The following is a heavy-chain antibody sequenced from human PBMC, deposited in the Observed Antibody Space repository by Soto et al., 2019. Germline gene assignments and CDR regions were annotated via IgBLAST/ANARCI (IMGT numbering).Heavy chain of an antibody. D-gene: IGHD2-15*01. CDR3: ARDLKGYCSCGSCYSLSDWFDP. V-gene: IGHV4-59*01. Sequence: QVQLQESGPGLVKPSATLSLPCTVSGVSISSYYWSWSRQPPGKGLEWLGYSYYSGSTNYNPSLKSRVTISVDTSKNQFSLKLSSVTAADTAVYYCARDLKGYCSCGSCYSLSDWFDPWGQGTLVTVSS. J-gene: IGHJ5*02. CDR2: SYYSGST. CDR1: GVSISSYY.